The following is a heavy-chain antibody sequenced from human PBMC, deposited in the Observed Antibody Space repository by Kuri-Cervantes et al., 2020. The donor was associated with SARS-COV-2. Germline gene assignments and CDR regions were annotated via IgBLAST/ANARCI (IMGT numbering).Heavy chain of an antibody. D-gene: IGHD3-22*01. CDR1: GGSISSGSYY. CDR3: YTYYYDSSGYTDY. V-gene: IGHV4-61*09. J-gene: IGHJ4*02. CDR2: VYTSGST. Sequence: LRLSCTVSGGSISSGSYYWSWIRQPAGKGLEWIGHVYTSGSTNYNPSLKSRVTMSVDTSKNQFSLKLSSVTAADTAVYYCYTYYYDSSGYTDYWGQGTLVTVSS.